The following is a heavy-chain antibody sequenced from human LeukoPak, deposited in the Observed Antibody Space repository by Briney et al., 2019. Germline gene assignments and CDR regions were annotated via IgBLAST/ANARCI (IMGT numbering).Heavy chain of an antibody. D-gene: IGHD4-11*01. Sequence: ASGKVSCKASGGTFSSYAISWVRQAPGQGLEWMGGIIPIFGTANYAQKFQGRVTITADESTSTAYMELSSLRSEDTAVYYCAGDYSKRGMDWFDPWGQGTLVTVSS. V-gene: IGHV1-69*01. CDR2: IIPIFGTA. CDR1: GGTFSSYA. CDR3: AGDYSKRGMDWFDP. J-gene: IGHJ5*02.